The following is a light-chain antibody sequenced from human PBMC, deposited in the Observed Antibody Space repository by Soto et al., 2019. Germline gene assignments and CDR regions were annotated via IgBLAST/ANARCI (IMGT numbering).Light chain of an antibody. CDR1: QNINNW. J-gene: IGKJ1*01. Sequence: DIQMTQSPSTLSASVGDRVPITCRASQNINNWLAWYQQKPGKAPKLLIYKTSDLENGVPSRFSGSGSGTEFTLTISSLQPDDFATYYCQHYNSYSEAFGQGTKVDI. V-gene: IGKV1-5*03. CDR3: QHYNSYSEA. CDR2: KTS.